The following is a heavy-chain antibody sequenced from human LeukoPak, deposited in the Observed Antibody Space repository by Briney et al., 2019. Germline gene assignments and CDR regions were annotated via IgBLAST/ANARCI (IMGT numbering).Heavy chain of an antibody. CDR1: GYTFTSYG. CDR2: ISAYNGNT. CDR3: AREGPTELYYYGSGSYFPLNFDY. J-gene: IGHJ4*02. V-gene: IGHV1-18*01. Sequence: AAVKVSCKASGYTFTSYGISWVRQAPGQGLEWIGWISAYNGNTNYAQKLQGRVTMTTDTSTSTAYMELRSLRSDDTAVYYCAREGPTELYYYGSGSYFPLNFDYWGQGTPVTVSS. D-gene: IGHD3-10*01.